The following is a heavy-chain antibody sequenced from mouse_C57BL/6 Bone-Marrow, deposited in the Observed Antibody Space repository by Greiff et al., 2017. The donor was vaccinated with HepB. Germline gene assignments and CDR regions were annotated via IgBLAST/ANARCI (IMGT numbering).Heavy chain of an antibody. CDR1: GFSLTSYG. Sequence: VQLQQSGPGLVQPSQSLSITCTVSGFSLTSYGVHWVRQSPGKGLEWLGVIWSGGSTVYNAAFISRLSISKDNSTSQAFFKMNGLQADDAAIYCCGRGGYYYGFAYWGRGTLFTVSA. CDR3: GRGGYYYGFAY. CDR2: IWSGGST. J-gene: IGHJ3*01. D-gene: IGHD1-1*01. V-gene: IGHV2-2*01.